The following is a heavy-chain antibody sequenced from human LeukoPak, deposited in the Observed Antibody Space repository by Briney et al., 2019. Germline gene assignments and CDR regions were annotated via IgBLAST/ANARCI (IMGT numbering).Heavy chain of an antibody. V-gene: IGHV1-18*01. CDR2: ISAYNGNT. CDR3: ASRAVRDYYYYYYMDV. J-gene: IGHJ6*03. CDR1: GYTFTSYG. D-gene: IGHD5-24*01. Sequence: ASVKVSCKASGYTFTSYGISWVRQAPGQGLEWMGWISAYNGNTNYAQKLQGRVTMTTDTSTSTAYMELRSLRSDDTAVYYCASRAVRDYYYYYYMDVWGKGTTVTISS.